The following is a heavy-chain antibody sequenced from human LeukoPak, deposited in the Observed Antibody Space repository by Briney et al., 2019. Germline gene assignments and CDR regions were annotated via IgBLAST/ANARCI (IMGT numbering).Heavy chain of an antibody. D-gene: IGHD3-10*01. Sequence: SETLSLTCTVSGGSISGSTYYWGWIRQPPGKGLEWIGSIYYSGWTYYNPALRSRVTISVDTSKNQFSLKLSSVTAADTAVYYCARFWHGSGSYYFGYWGQGTLVTVSS. V-gene: IGHV4-39*01. J-gene: IGHJ4*02. CDR1: GGSISGSTYY. CDR3: ARFWHGSGSYYFGY. CDR2: IYYSGWT.